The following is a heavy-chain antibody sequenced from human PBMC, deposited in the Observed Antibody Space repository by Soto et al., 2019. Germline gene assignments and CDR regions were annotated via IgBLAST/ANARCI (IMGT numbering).Heavy chain of an antibody. D-gene: IGHD2-8*01. Sequence: ASVKVSCKASGYSFTDYHIHWVRQAPGQGLEWLGRINPKSGGTSTAQKFQGWVTMTRDRSISIVYMELTRLRSDDTAVYFCARGHSTDCSNGVCSFFYNHEMDVWGQGTTVTVS. CDR3: ARGHSTDCSNGVCSFFYNHEMDV. CDR1: GYSFTDYH. CDR2: INPKSGGT. J-gene: IGHJ6*02. V-gene: IGHV1-2*04.